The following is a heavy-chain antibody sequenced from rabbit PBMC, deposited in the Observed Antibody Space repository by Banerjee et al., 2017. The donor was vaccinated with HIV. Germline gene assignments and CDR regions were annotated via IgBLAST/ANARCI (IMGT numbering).Heavy chain of an antibody. Sequence: QEQLEESGGDLVKPEGSLTLSCKASGFDLSSYYYMCWVRQAPGKGLEWIACITTSSGSTWYANWAKGRFTISKTSSTTVTLQMTSLTAADTATYFCARASASGSGYYTLWGPGTLVTVS. D-gene: IGHD1-1*01. V-gene: IGHV1S45*01. CDR3: ARASASGSGYYTL. CDR2: ITTSSGST. CDR1: GFDLSSYYY. J-gene: IGHJ6*01.